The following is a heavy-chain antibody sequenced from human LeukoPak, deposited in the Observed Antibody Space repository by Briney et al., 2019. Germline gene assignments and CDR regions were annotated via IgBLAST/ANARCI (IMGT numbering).Heavy chain of an antibody. D-gene: IGHD3-3*01. CDR3: ARDGIRFWYYFDY. V-gene: IGHV3-7*01. CDR1: GFTFSSYW. Sequence: PGGSPRLSCAASGFTFSSYWMSWVRQAPGKGLEWVANIKQDGSEKYYVDSVKGRFTISRDNAKNSLYLQMNSLRAEDTAVYYCARDGIRFWYYFDYWGQGTLVTVSS. CDR2: IKQDGSEK. J-gene: IGHJ4*02.